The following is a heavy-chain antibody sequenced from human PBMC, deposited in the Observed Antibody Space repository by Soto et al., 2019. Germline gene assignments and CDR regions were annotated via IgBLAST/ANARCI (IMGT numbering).Heavy chain of an antibody. CDR1: VYTFSNYY. CDR3: ARAADYGPHLEY. V-gene: IGHV3-7*03. CDR2: IRQDGGEK. J-gene: IGHJ4*02. D-gene: IGHD4-17*01. Sequence: VGSLRLSCRSSVYTFSNYYIICVRHAPGKWLEWVANIRQDGGEKYYVDSVKGRFTISRDNTQNSMYLQMNSLRAEDTAVYYCARAADYGPHLEYLGQGILVIVS.